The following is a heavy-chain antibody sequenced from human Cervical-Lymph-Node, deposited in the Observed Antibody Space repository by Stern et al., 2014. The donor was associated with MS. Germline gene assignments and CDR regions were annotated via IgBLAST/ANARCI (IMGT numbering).Heavy chain of an antibody. J-gene: IGHJ4*02. V-gene: IGHV3-11*01. D-gene: IGHD2-2*01. CDR3: AISSSRYYFDS. Sequence: VQLVESGGTLVKPGGSLRLSCAASGFIFSDYYMHWIRQAPGQGLEWVSYISTTASTIYYADSVKGRFTISRDNTKNSLFLQMSSLRAEDTAVYYCAISSSRYYFDSWGLGTLVTVSS. CDR2: ISTTASTI. CDR1: GFIFSDYY.